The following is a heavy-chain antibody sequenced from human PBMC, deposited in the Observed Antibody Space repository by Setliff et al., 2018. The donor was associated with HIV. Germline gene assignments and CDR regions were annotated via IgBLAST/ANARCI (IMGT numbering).Heavy chain of an antibody. V-gene: IGHV4-34*01. Sequence: SETLSLTCAVYGGSFSGYYWSWIRQPPGKGLEWIGEINHSGSTNYNPSFKSRVTISVDTSKNQFSLKLSSVTAADTAVYYCARYSGIAENDWGQGTLVTVSS. J-gene: IGHJ4*02. CDR3: ARYSGIAEND. CDR2: INHSGST. D-gene: IGHD6-13*01. CDR1: GGSFSGYY.